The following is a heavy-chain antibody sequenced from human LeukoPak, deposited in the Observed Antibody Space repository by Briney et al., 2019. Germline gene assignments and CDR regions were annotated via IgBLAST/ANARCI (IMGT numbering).Heavy chain of an antibody. CDR3: ARYTAGFSWFDP. CDR1: GRSISSGDYY. J-gene: IGHJ5*02. V-gene: IGHV4-30-4*01. D-gene: IGHD5-18*01. CDR2: IYYRGST. Sequence: SQTLSLTCTVSGRSISSGDYYWSSIRQPPGKGLEWIGYIYYRGSTYYNPSLKSRVTISVDTSKNQFSLKLSSVTAADTAVYYCARYTAGFSWFDPWGQGTLVTVSS.